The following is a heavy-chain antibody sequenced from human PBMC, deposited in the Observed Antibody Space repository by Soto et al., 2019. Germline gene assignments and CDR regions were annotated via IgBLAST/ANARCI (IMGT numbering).Heavy chain of an antibody. Sequence: EVQLLESGGGSVQPGGSLRLSCAASGFTFSSYAMSWVRQAPGKGLEWVSAISGSGGSTYYADSVKGRFTISRDNSKNTLYLQMNSLRAEDTAVYYCAKDLRNYYGSGSYVSIDYWGQGTLVTVSS. CDR1: GFTFSSYA. J-gene: IGHJ4*02. CDR3: AKDLRNYYGSGSYVSIDY. D-gene: IGHD3-10*01. CDR2: ISGSGGST. V-gene: IGHV3-23*01.